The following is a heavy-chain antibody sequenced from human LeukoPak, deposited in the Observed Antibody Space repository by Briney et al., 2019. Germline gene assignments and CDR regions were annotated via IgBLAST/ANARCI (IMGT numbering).Heavy chain of an antibody. CDR1: GGSISSYY. V-gene: IGHV4-59*08. J-gene: IGHJ6*02. Sequence: SETLSLTCTVSGGSISSYYWSWIRPPPGKGLEWIGYIYYSGSTNYNPSLHSRVTISVDPPKNQFSLKLSSVTAADTAVYYCARLTRDYDILTGYNYYYDMDVWGQGTTVTVSS. CDR2: IYYSGST. CDR3: ARLTRDYDILTGYNYYYDMDV. D-gene: IGHD3-9*01.